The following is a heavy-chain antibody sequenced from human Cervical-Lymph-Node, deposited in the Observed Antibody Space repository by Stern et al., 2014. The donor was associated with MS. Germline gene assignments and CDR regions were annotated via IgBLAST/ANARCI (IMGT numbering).Heavy chain of an antibody. CDR1: GFTFSTYA. J-gene: IGHJ4*02. CDR3: ARDPDYGDNFRYFDY. CDR2: ISFDGSNK. D-gene: IGHD4-23*01. Sequence: QVQLVQSGGGVVQPGRSLRLSCAASGFTFSTYAMHWVRQAPGKGLEWVAVISFDGSNKYFADSVKGRFTISRDSSKNTLYLQMNSLRAEDTAVYYCARDPDYGDNFRYFDYWGPGTLVTVSS. V-gene: IGHV3-30-3*01.